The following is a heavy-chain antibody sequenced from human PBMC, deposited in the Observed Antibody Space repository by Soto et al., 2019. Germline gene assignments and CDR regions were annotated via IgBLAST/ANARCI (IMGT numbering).Heavy chain of an antibody. J-gene: IGHJ3*01. Sequence: SETLSLTCAVSGGSISSGGFSWNWIRQPPGKGLEWIGYVHHSGNTYYNPSLKSRVDISLGRSKNQFSLKLNSVAAADTAVYYCARNWGYCSTSSCREPAFDVWGQGKVVT. D-gene: IGHD2-2*01. CDR1: GGSISSGGFS. V-gene: IGHV4-30-2*01. CDR2: VHHSGNT. CDR3: ARNWGYCSTSSCREPAFDV.